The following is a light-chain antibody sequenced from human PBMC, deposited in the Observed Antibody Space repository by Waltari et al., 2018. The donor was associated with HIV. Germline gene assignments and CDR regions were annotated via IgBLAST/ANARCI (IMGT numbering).Light chain of an antibody. V-gene: IGKV3-20*01. CDR3: QQYGSSPYT. CDR2: DAS. Sequence: EIVLTQSPGTLSLSPGERATLSYRASQSVSSSYLAWYQQKPGQTPRLLIYDASNRATGIPDRFSGSGSGTDFTLTISRLEPEDFAVYSCQQYGSSPYTFGQGTKLEIK. J-gene: IGKJ2*01. CDR1: QSVSSSY.